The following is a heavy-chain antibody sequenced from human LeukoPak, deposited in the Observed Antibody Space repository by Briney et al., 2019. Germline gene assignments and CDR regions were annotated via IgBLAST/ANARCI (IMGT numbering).Heavy chain of an antibody. J-gene: IGHJ2*01. D-gene: IGHD4-23*01. V-gene: IGHV1-2*02. CDR2: INPNSGGT. Sequence: GASVKVSFKASGYTFTGYYMHWVRQGPGQGLEWMGWINPNSGGTNYAQKFQGRVTMTRDTSITTAYMELSRLSSDDTAVYYCARHPGKVTNDWYFDLWGRGTLVTVSS. CDR1: GYTFTGYY. CDR3: ARHPGKVTNDWYFDL.